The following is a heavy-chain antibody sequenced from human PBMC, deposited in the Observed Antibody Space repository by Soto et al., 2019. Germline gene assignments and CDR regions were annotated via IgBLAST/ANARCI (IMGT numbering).Heavy chain of an antibody. CDR2: ISDDGARI. V-gene: IGHV3-74*01. D-gene: IGHD2-2*01. CDR1: GFVFEVYW. Sequence: PGGSLRLSCVASGFVFEVYWMHWVRQVPGKGLEWVSRISDDGARIDYADSVRGRFTISRDNAKNALYLQMNALRGEDTAVYFCTRGPRPSSIGTGDVWGRGVLVTVSS. CDR3: TRGPRPSSIGTGDV. J-gene: IGHJ4*02.